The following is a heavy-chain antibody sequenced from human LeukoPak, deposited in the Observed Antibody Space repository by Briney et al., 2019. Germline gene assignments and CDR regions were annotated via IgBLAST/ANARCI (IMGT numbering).Heavy chain of an antibody. D-gene: IGHD4-23*01. J-gene: IGHJ5*02. Sequence: SETLSLTCAVYGGPFRGFFWSWIRQAPGKGLEWIGEVSHSGSSNYNPSLRSRISISLDTPKSQFSLKLTSVTAADSAVYYCARGIFYGGRNQYIWFDLWGQGTLVTVSS. CDR1: GGPFRGFF. CDR3: ARGIFYGGRNQYIWFDL. V-gene: IGHV4-34*01. CDR2: VSHSGSS.